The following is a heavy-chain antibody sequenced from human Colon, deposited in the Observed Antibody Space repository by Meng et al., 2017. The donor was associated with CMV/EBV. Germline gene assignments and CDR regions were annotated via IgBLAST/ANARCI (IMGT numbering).Heavy chain of an antibody. CDR2: ISYDGSNK. CDR3: ARDHGGYCSSTSCYTDYGMDV. D-gene: IGHD2-2*02. Sequence: GGSLRLSCAASGFTFSSYAMHWVRQAPGKGLEWVAVISYDGSNKYYADSVKGRFTISRDNSKNTLYLQMNSLRAEDTAVYYCARDHGGYCSSTSCYTDYGMDVWGQGTTVTVSS. V-gene: IGHV3-30-3*01. CDR1: GFTFSSYA. J-gene: IGHJ6*02.